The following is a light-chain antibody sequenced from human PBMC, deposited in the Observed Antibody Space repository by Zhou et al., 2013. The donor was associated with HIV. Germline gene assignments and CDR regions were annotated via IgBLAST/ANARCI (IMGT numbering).Light chain of an antibody. J-gene: IGKJ3*01. Sequence: AIQMTQTPSSLSASVGDRVTITCRASEGVGSDLAWYQQTPGQAPKLLVYGASTIQSDVPSRFSGNGSGTDFALTISSLQPEDLATYYCQQSFLSSVVTFGPGTKLEIK. V-gene: IGKV1-6*02. CDR2: GAS. CDR3: QQSFLSSVVT. CDR1: EGVGSD.